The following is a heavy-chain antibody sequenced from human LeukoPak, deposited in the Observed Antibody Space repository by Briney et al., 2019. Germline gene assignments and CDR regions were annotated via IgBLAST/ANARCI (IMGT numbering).Heavy chain of an antibody. Sequence: GGSLRLSCAASGFTFSRYAMHWVRQAPGKGLEWVAVISDDGTFTLYGDSVRGRFTISRDSSKNTLYLQMNSLRAEDTALYYCAKMVVGAVDYWGQGTLVTVSS. CDR2: ISDDGTFT. D-gene: IGHD1-26*01. CDR1: GFTFSRYA. J-gene: IGHJ4*02. V-gene: IGHV3-30-3*01. CDR3: AKMVVGAVDY.